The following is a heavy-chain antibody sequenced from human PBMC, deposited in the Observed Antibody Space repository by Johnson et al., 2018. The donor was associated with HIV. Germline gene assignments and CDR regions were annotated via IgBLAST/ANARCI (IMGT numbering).Heavy chain of an antibody. J-gene: IGHJ3*02. V-gene: IGHV3-7*05. CDR2: INLDGSEK. Sequence: VQLVESGGGLVKPGGSLRLSCADSGFTFSNYWMTWVRQAPGKGLEWVANINLDGSEKYYVDSVKGRFTISRDNAKNSLHLQMNSLRADDTAVYYCARKGDAFDIWGQGTMVTVSS. CDR1: GFTFSNYW. CDR3: ARKGDAFDI.